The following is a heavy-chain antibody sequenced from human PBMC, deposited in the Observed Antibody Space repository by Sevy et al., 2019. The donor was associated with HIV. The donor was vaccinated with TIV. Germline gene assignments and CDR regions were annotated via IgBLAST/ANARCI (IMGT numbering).Heavy chain of an antibody. Sequence: GGSLRLSCEAFGFGFSNYGMHWVRQAPGKGPEWVSSIRLDGNDKQYADSVKGRFTISRDNSKNTLNLQMNSLRAEDTAVYYCARDPGYSGYDWGALTYYFDYWGQGTLVTVSS. D-gene: IGHD5-12*01. CDR3: ARDPGYSGYDWGALTYYFDY. V-gene: IGHV3-30*02. CDR1: GFGFSNYG. J-gene: IGHJ4*02. CDR2: IRLDGNDK.